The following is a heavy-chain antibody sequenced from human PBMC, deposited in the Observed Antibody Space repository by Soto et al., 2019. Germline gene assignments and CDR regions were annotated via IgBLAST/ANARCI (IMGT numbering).Heavy chain of an antibody. D-gene: IGHD1-20*01. Sequence: QVQLQQWGAGLLKPSETLSLICAVSGEYLSDHYWSWIRQSPGKGLEWIGDINQYGTTNYNPSLKSRVTLSADTSKNQFFLRLASVTAADTAIYYCARGAHISGVTRCFDPWGQGTLVTVSS. J-gene: IGHJ5*02. V-gene: IGHV4-34*01. CDR1: GEYLSDHY. CDR3: ARGAHISGVTRCFDP. CDR2: INQYGTT.